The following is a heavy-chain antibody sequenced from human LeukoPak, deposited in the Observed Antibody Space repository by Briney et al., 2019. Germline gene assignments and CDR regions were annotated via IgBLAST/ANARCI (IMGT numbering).Heavy chain of an antibody. CDR2: IYSGGST. J-gene: IGHJ6*02. D-gene: IGHD3-9*01. CDR1: GFTVSSNY. V-gene: IGHV3-66*01. CDR3: ARERRPYYDILTLVYYYYGMDV. Sequence: GGSLSLSCAASGFTVSSNYMSWVRQAPGKGLEWVSVIYSGGSTYYADSVKGRFTISRDNSKNTLYLQMNSLRAEDTAVYYCARERRPYYDILTLVYYYYGMDVWGQGTTVTVSS.